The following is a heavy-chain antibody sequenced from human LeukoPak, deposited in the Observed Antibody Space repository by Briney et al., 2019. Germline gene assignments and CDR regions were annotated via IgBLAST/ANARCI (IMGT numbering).Heavy chain of an antibody. CDR1: GFTFSSYW. D-gene: IGHD2-15*01. J-gene: IGHJ4*02. Sequence: GGFLRLSCAASGFTFSSYWMHWVRQAPGKGLVWVSRISGDESSTSYADSVKGRFTISRDNAKNTLFLQMNSLRAEDTAVYYCARRGYCSGGSCPAFDYWGQGTLVTVSS. V-gene: IGHV3-74*01. CDR2: ISGDESST. CDR3: ARRGYCSGGSCPAFDY.